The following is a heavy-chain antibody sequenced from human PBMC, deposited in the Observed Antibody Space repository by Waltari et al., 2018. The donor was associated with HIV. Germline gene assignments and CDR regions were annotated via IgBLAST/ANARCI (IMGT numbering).Heavy chain of an antibody. CDR1: GVPVSSYW. CDR3: ARDQSSGWDFQH. CDR2: IKQDGSEK. J-gene: IGHJ1*01. Sequence: EVQLVESGGGLVQPGGYLRLSCAASGVPVSSYWMSWVRQAPGKGLEWVANIKQDGSEKYYVDSVKGRFTISRDNAKNSLYLQMNSLRAEDTAVYYCARDQSSGWDFQHWGQGTLVTVSS. D-gene: IGHD6-19*01. V-gene: IGHV3-7*04.